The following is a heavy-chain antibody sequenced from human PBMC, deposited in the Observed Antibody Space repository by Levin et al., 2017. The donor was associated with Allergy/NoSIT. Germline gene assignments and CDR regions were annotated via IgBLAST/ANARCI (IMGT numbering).Heavy chain of an antibody. CDR1: GFTFSSYS. Sequence: LSLTCAASGFTFSSYSMNWVRQAPGKGLEWVSSISSSSSYIYYADSVKGRFTISRDNAKNSLYLQMNSLRAEDTAVYYCARGGYCSSTSCYGPNTDYGDYVGEEDAFDIWGQGTMVTVSS. J-gene: IGHJ3*02. CDR2: ISSSSSYI. CDR3: ARGGYCSSTSCYGPNTDYGDYVGEEDAFDI. V-gene: IGHV3-21*01. D-gene: IGHD2-2*01.